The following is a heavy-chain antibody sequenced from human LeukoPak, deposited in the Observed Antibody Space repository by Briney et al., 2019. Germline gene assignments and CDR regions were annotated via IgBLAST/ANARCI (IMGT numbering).Heavy chain of an antibody. V-gene: IGHV1-46*01. CDR2: INPSGGST. J-gene: IGHJ4*02. D-gene: IGHD5-24*01. CDR1: GYTFTSYY. Sequence: ASVKVSCKASGYTFTSYYMHWVRQAPGQGLEWMGIINPSGGSTSYAQKLQGRVTMTTDTSTSTAYMELRSLRSDDTAVYYCARVEVGRWLRNWGQGTLVTVSS. CDR3: ARVEVGRWLRN.